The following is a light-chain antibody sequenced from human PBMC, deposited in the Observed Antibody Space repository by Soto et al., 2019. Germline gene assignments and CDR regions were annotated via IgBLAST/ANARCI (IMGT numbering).Light chain of an antibody. J-gene: IGKJ1*01. CDR2: AAS. CDR1: RSISRY. V-gene: IGKV1-39*01. CDR3: KQSYSSQWT. Sequence: DIQMTQSPSSLSASVGDRVNMTCRASRSISRYLSWYQQKPGKAPNLLIYAASSLQSGVPSRFSGGGSGTDFTLTIGNLHPEDFAIYYCKQSYSSQWTFGQGTKVEI.